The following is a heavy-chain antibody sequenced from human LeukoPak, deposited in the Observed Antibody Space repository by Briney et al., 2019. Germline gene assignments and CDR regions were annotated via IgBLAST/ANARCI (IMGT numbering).Heavy chain of an antibody. Sequence: GGSLRLSCAVSGFTFSDYFMTWIRQAPGKGLEWVSYISGSGSNKYYADSVKGRFTISRDNAKNPLYLQMNSLRVEDTAVYYCATSQSSVAGIVGDWGQGTLVTVSS. V-gene: IGHV3-11*04. CDR1: GFTFSDYF. J-gene: IGHJ4*02. CDR3: ATSQSSVAGIVGD. CDR2: ISGSGSNK. D-gene: IGHD6-19*01.